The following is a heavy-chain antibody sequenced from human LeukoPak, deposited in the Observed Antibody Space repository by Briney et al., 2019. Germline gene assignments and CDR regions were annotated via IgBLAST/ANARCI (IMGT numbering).Heavy chain of an antibody. D-gene: IGHD4-17*01. J-gene: IGHJ4*02. Sequence: GGSLRLSCAVSGFTFSSYSMNWVRQAPGKGLEWVSYISSSSSTIYYADSVKGRFTISRDNAKNSLYLQMNSLRAEDTAVYYCARAYGDYPFDYWGQGTLVTVSS. CDR2: ISSSSSTI. V-gene: IGHV3-48*01. CDR3: ARAYGDYPFDY. CDR1: GFTFSSYS.